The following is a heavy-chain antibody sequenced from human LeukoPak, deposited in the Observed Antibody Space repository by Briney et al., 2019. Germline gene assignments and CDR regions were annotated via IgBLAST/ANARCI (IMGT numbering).Heavy chain of an antibody. Sequence: GGSLRLSCAATGFTFDDYAMHWVRQLPGKGLEWVSGISSDGEITGYADSVKGRFTISRDNAKNSLYLQMNSLRAEDTAVYYCARLREIPVFGVVTKSTSYFDYWGQGTLVTVSS. CDR2: ISSDGEIT. D-gene: IGHD3-3*01. V-gene: IGHV3-20*04. CDR1: GFTFDDYA. CDR3: ARLREIPVFGVVTKSTSYFDY. J-gene: IGHJ4*02.